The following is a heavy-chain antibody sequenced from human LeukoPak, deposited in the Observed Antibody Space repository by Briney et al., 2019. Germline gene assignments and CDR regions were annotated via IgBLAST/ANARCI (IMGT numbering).Heavy chain of an antibody. D-gene: IGHD2-21*02. CDR1: GGTFSSYA. J-gene: IGHJ6*02. CDR3: ARRACGGDCHSSYYYYYGMDV. V-gene: IGHV1-69*13. CDR2: IIPIFGTG. Sequence: SVKVSCKASGGTFSSYAISWVRQAPGQGLEWMGGIIPIFGTGNCAQKFQGRVTITADESTNTVFMELNSLRSEDTAVYYCARRACGGDCHSSYYYYYGMDVWGQGTTVTVAS.